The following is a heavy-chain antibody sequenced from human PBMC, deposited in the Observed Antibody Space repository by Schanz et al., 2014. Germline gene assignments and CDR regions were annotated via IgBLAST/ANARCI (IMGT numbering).Heavy chain of an antibody. Sequence: QVQLVQSGAEVKKPGASVRVSCKVSGYAFTTYGISWVRQAPGQGPEFMGWISTFRNEDTNSAQRFQGRLTMTTDTTASAAYMDVSSLRSEDTAVYYCASSGAGYSSSWDFDYWGQGTLVTVSS. J-gene: IGHJ4*02. CDR3: ASSGAGYSSSWDFDY. CDR2: ISTFRNEDT. D-gene: IGHD6-13*01. V-gene: IGHV1-18*01. CDR1: GYAFTTYG.